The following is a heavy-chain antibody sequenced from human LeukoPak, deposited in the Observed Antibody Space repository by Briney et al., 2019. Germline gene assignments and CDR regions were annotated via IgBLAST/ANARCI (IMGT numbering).Heavy chain of an antibody. CDR3: ARRAWGARRGLSFDH. J-gene: IGHJ4*02. CDR2: INPSGGST. D-gene: IGHD1-26*01. V-gene: IGHV1-46*01. Sequence: ASVKVSCKASGYTFTSYYMHWVRQAPGQGLEWMGIINPSGGSTSYAQKFQGRVTMTRDTSTSTVYMELSSLRSEDTAVYYCARRAWGARRGLSFDHWGQGTLVTVSS. CDR1: GYTFTSYY.